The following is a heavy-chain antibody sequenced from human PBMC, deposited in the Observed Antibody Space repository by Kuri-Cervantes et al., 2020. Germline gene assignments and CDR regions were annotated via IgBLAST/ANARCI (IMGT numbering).Heavy chain of an antibody. J-gene: IGHJ4*02. CDR2: INADGTTT. V-gene: IGHV3-74*01. Sequence: GGSLRLSCAASGFTFSSYCMHWVRQAPGKGLVWVSRINADGTTTTYADSVKGRFTISRDNAKNSLYLQMNSLRVEDTAVYYCARDRGGMTMVRGGIFGGQGTLVTVSS. D-gene: IGHD3-10*01. CDR1: GFTFSSYC. CDR3: ARDRGGMTMVRGGIF.